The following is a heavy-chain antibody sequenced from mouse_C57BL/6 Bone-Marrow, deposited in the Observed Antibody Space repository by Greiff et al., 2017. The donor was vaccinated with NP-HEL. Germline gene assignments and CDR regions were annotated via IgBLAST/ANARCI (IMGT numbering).Heavy chain of an antibody. CDR3: AGYYDYDPPWFAY. J-gene: IGHJ3*01. D-gene: IGHD2-4*01. V-gene: IGHV2-2*01. CDR1: GFSLTSYG. Sequence: VKLVESGPGLVQPSQSLSITCTVSGFSLTSYGVHWVRQSPGKGLEWLGVIWSGGSTDYNAAFISRLSISKDNSKSQVFFKMNSLQADDTAIYYCAGYYDYDPPWFAYWGQGTLVTVSA. CDR2: IWSGGST.